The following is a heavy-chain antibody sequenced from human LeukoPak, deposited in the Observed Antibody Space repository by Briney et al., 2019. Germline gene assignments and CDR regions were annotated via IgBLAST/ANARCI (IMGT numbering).Heavy chain of an antibody. V-gene: IGHV4-59*01. CDR1: GGSISGYY. CDR2: IYHDGDT. D-gene: IGHD7-27*01. CDR3: ARDHRELGIRDAFDI. Sequence: SVTLSLTCTVSGGSISGYYWSWIRQPPGKGLEWIGCIYHDGDTKYNPSLESRVTISVDTSKNQFSLRLTSVTAADTAVYYCARDHRELGIRDAFDIWGQGAMVTVSS. J-gene: IGHJ3*02.